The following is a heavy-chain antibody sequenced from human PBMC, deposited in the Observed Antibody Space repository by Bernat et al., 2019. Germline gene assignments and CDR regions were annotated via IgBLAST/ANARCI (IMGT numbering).Heavy chain of an antibody. CDR2: ISGSGVNS. Sequence: EVQLVESGGGLVQPGGSLRLSCAASGFTFSNYAMSWVRQAPGKGLEWISAISGSGVNSYYADSVKGRCSVSRDNSKNTLYLQMIGLRAEDTAVYYCAKDVSSSGWYGNFDYWGQGILITVSS. D-gene: IGHD6-19*01. J-gene: IGHJ4*02. CDR1: GFTFSNYA. CDR3: AKDVSSSGWYGNFDY. V-gene: IGHV3-23*04.